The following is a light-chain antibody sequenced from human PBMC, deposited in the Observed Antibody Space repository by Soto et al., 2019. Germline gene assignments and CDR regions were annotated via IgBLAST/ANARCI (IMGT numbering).Light chain of an antibody. CDR3: QQSYSTPPA. V-gene: IGKV1-39*01. CDR2: AAS. CDR1: QSISTY. J-gene: IGKJ1*01. Sequence: DIQMTQSPSSLSASVGDRVTITCRASQSISTYLNWYQQKPGKAAKLLIYAASSLQSGVPSRFSGSGSGTDFTLTISSLQPEDFASYYCQQSYSTPPAFGQVTKVEIK.